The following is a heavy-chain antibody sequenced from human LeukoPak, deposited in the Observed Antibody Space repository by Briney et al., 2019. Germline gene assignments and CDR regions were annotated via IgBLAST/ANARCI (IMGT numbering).Heavy chain of an antibody. D-gene: IGHD3-10*01. CDR3: ARTLTMVRGVEFTIAPHYYMDV. J-gene: IGHJ6*03. CDR1: GFSFSSYW. CDR2: INSDGSST. V-gene: IGHV3-74*01. Sequence: PGQSLRLSCAASGFSFSSYWMHWVRQAPGKGLVWVSRINSDGSSTSYADSVKGRFTIYRDNAKHTLYLQMNSLRAEDTAVYYSARTLTMVRGVEFTIAPHYYMDVWGKGTTVTVSS.